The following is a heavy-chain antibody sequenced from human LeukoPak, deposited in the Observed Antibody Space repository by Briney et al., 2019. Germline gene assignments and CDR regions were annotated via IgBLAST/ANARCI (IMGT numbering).Heavy chain of an antibody. D-gene: IGHD3-10*01. J-gene: IGHJ4*02. CDR3: ARTFVVRGAPDY. Sequence: PGGSLRLSCAASGFTFSSYAMSWVRQAPGKGLEWVSTISGTGGGTYYADSVKGRFTISRDNAKNTLYLQMNSLRAEDTAVYYCARTFVVRGAPDYWGQGTLVTVSS. V-gene: IGHV3-23*01. CDR1: GFTFSSYA. CDR2: ISGTGGGT.